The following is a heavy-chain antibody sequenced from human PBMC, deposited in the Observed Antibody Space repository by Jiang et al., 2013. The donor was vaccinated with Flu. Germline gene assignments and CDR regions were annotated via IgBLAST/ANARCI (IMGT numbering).Heavy chain of an antibody. D-gene: IGHD3-16*02. Sequence: GAEVKKPGASVKVSCKASGYTFTSYGISWVRQAPGQGLEWMGWISAYNGNTNYAQKLQGRVTMTTDTSTSTAYMELRSLRSDDTAVYYCARPAHPGVIVSIVYFDYWGQGTLVTVSS. CDR3: ARPAHPGVIVSIVYFDY. V-gene: IGHV1-18*01. CDR1: GYTFTSYG. CDR2: ISAYNGNT. J-gene: IGHJ4*02.